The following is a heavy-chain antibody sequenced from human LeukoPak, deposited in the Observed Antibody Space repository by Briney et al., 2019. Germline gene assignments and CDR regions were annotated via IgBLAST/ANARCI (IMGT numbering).Heavy chain of an antibody. CDR1: GGSISSYY. CDR2: IYYSGST. D-gene: IGHD5-18*01. V-gene: IGHV4-59*01. CDR3: ARRRVDTAMIWAFDY. Sequence: SETLSLTCTVSGGSISSYYWSWIRQPPGKGLEWIGYIYYSGSTNYNPSLKSRVTISVDTSKNQFSLKLSSVTAADTAVYYCARRRVDTAMIWAFDYWGQGTLVTVSS. J-gene: IGHJ4*02.